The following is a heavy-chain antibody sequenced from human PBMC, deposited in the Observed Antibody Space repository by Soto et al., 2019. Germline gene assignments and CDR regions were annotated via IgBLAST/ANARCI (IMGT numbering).Heavy chain of an antibody. Sequence: EVQLVESGGDLVQPGGSLKVSCAASGFTFSGSAIHWVRQASGKGLEWVGRIRSKVNTYATAYAASVKGRFSISRDDSKNTAYLEMNSLKTDDSAVYYCTRFSMDSSSGWFDPWGQGTLVAVSS. V-gene: IGHV3-73*02. CDR1: GFTFSGSA. CDR3: TRFSMDSSSGWFDP. D-gene: IGHD6-6*01. J-gene: IGHJ5*02. CDR2: IRSKVNTYAT.